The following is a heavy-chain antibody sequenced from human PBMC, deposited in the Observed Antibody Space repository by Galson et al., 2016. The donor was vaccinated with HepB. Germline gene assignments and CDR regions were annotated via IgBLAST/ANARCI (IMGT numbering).Heavy chain of an antibody. V-gene: IGHV2-5*01. Sequence: PALVKPTQTLTLTCTFSGFSLSTGEVSVGWIRQPPGKALECLALIYWNGVRRYRPSLESRLTITRDTSKNQVVLTMTNMDLFDTATYYCTHKPYLGSYDFSWGHGILVTVSS. CDR1: GFSLSTGEVS. D-gene: IGHD5-12*01. CDR2: IYWNGVR. J-gene: IGHJ5*01. CDR3: THKPYLGSYDFS.